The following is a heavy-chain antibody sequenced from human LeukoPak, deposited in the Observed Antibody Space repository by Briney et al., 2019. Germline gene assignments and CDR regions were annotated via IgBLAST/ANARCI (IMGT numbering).Heavy chain of an antibody. CDR3: ARNGQQWPVYSCDD. V-gene: IGHV3-33*01. CDR2: IWYAGNNK. D-gene: IGHD6-19*01. Sequence: GGSLRLSCAASGFNFSSLGMHWVRQAPGKGLEWVAVIWYAGNNKYYADSMKGRFTISRDNSKNTLYLHMNSLRAEDTAVYYCARNGQQWPVYSCDDWGQGTLVTVSS. J-gene: IGHJ4*02. CDR1: GFNFSSLG.